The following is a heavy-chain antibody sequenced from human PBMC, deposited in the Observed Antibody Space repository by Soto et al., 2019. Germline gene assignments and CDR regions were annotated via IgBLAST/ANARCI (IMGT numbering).Heavy chain of an antibody. CDR2: ISSSSSTI. Sequence: GGSLRLSCAASGFTFSSYGMHWVRQAPGKGLEWVSYISSSSSTIYYADSVKGRFTISRDNAKNSLYLQMNSLRDEDTAVYYCARDGRGYDFWSGSTPPPPGWGQGTLVTVSS. CDR1: GFTFSSYG. CDR3: ARDGRGYDFWSGSTPPPPG. D-gene: IGHD3-3*01. V-gene: IGHV3-48*02. J-gene: IGHJ4*02.